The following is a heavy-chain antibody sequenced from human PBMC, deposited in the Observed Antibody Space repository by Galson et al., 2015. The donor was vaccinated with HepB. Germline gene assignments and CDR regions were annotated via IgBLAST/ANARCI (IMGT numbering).Heavy chain of an antibody. D-gene: IGHD3-10*01. CDR3: AREEGITMVRGVIPNYYYYGMDV. CDR2: IYSGGST. Sequence: LRLSCAASGFTVSSNYMSWVRQAPGKGLEWVSVIYSGGSTYYADSVKGRFTISRDNSKNTLYLQMNSLRAEDTAVYYCAREEGITMVRGVIPNYYYYGMDVWGQGTTVTVSS. V-gene: IGHV3-66*01. CDR1: GFTVSSNY. J-gene: IGHJ6*02.